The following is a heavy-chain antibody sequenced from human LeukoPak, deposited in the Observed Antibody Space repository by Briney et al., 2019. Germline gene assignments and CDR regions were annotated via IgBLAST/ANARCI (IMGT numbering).Heavy chain of an antibody. CDR3: ASGTTDIVVVPATLRNYYLDY. Sequence: SVKVSCKASGGTFSSYDISWVRQAPGQGLEGMGGIIPMLGTPNYAQKFQGRVTITADKSTSTAYMDLSSLRSEDTAVYYCASGTTDIVVVPATLRNYYLDYWGQGTLVTVSS. CDR2: IIPMLGTP. D-gene: IGHD2-2*01. V-gene: IGHV1-69*06. J-gene: IGHJ4*02. CDR1: GGTFSSYD.